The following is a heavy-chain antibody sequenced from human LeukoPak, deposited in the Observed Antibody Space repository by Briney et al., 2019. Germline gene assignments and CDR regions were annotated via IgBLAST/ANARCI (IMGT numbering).Heavy chain of an antibody. J-gene: IGHJ4*02. CDR3: ARDTPGATLGY. V-gene: IGHV1-46*01. Sequence: ASVMVSCKASGYTFTSYYMHWVRQAPGQGLEWMGIINPSGGSTSYAQKFQGRVTMTRDTSTSTVYMELSSLRSEDTAVYYCARDTPGATLGYWGQGTLVTVSS. D-gene: IGHD1-26*01. CDR2: INPSGGST. CDR1: GYTFTSYY.